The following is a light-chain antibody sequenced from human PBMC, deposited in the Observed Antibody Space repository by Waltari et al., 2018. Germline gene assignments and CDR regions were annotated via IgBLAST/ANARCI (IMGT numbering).Light chain of an antibody. Sequence: LTQSHTASVAPGQMTRYTCAFADLGDRSGRWCQQRPGQAPVSVIYYDTDRPSGIPDRFSGSHSGDTATLIISRVEAGDEADYYCQVWDSSRHHVIFGGGTRLTVL. V-gene: IGLV3-21*04. CDR3: QVWDSSRHHVI. CDR2: YDT. CDR1: DLGDRS. J-gene: IGLJ2*01.